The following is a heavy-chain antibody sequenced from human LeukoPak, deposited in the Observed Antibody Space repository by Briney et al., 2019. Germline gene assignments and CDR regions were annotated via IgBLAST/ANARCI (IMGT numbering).Heavy chain of an antibody. CDR1: GFTFSRHA. D-gene: IGHD3-22*01. J-gene: IGHJ1*01. Sequence: GGSLRLSCAASGFTFSRHAMSWVRQAPGKGLDWVSGISGSGDNTYDADSVKGRFTISRDNSKNTVYLQLNSLRAEDTAVYYCAKDPGGDYYDSSGYTYFQYWGQGTLVTVSS. CDR2: ISGSGDNT. V-gene: IGHV3-23*01. CDR3: AKDPGGDYYDSSGYTYFQY.